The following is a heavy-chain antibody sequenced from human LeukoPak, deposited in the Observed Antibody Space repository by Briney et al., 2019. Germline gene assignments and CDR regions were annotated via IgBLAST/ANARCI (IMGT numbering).Heavy chain of an antibody. J-gene: IGHJ4*02. D-gene: IGHD6-19*01. Sequence: ASVKVSCKASGYTFSPYAIHWVRQAPGQRFEWMGRIDADTGDTRYSQKFQGRVTITRDTSASTAYMELSSPKSEDTAVYYCARGSTSDWPLDHWGQETLVTISS. V-gene: IGHV1-3*01. CDR3: ARGSTSDWPLDH. CDR2: IDADTGDT. CDR1: GYTFSPYA.